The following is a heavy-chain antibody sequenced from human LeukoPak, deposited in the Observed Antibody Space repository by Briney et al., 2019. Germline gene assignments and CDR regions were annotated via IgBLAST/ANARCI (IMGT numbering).Heavy chain of an antibody. CDR2: ISTYNGNT. J-gene: IGHJ4*02. V-gene: IGHV1-18*01. CDR3: ARDRPTNPRLLDY. Sequence: ASVKVSCKASDYTFTSYGISWVRQAPGQGLEWMGWISTYNGNTNYAQKLQGRVTMTTDTSTSTAYMELRSLRSDDTAMYYCARDRPTNPRLLDYWGQGTLVTVSS. D-gene: IGHD1-14*01. CDR1: DYTFTSYG.